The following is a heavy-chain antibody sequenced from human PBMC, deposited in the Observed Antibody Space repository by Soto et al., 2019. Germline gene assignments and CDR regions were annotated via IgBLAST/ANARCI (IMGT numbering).Heavy chain of an antibody. CDR2: INHSGST. Sequence: PSETLSLTCAVYGGSFSGYYWSWIRQPPGKGLEWIGEINHSGSTNYNPSLKSRVTISVDTSKNQFSLKLSSVTAADTAVYYCARLMPTVPTTPYYYYSYMDVWGKGTTVTVSS. CDR1: GGSFSGYY. D-gene: IGHD4-4*01. V-gene: IGHV4-34*01. J-gene: IGHJ6*03. CDR3: ARLMPTVPTTPYYYYSYMDV.